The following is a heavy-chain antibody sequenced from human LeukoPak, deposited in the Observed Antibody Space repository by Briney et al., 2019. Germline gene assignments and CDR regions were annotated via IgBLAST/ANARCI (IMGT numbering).Heavy chain of an antibody. D-gene: IGHD3-22*01. CDR1: GASISSSY. J-gene: IGHJ3*02. CDR2: IYYNGNT. Sequence: SGTLSLTCTVSGASISSSYWSWVRQPPGKRLEWIGFIYYNGNTNSNPSLKSRVTISADTSKNQFSLKLTSGTAADTAVYYCVRGNYDNRGYSNAFDIWGQGAMVTASS. CDR3: VRGNYDNRGYSNAFDI. V-gene: IGHV4-59*01.